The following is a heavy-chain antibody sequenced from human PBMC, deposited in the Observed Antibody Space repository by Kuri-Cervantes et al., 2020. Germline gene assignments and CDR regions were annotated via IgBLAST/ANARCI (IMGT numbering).Heavy chain of an antibody. Sequence: SETLSLTCTASGGSISSYYWSWIRQPPGKGLEWIGYIYYSGSTNYNPSLKSRVTISVDTSKNQFSLKLSSVTAADTAVYYCARGGYSYGYYFDYWGQGTLVTVFS. V-gene: IGHV4-59*01. CDR1: GGSISSYY. CDR2: IYYSGST. D-gene: IGHD5-18*01. CDR3: ARGGYSYGYYFDY. J-gene: IGHJ4*02.